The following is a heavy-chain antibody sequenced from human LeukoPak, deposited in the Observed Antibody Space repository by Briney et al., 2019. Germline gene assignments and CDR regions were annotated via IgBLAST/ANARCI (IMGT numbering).Heavy chain of an antibody. CDR2: INSDGSST. CDR1: GFTFSSYW. D-gene: IGHD6-13*01. J-gene: IGHJ4*02. V-gene: IGHV3-74*01. CDR3: ARRIAAAAAPYYFDY. Sequence: PGGSLRLSCAASGFTFSSYWMHWVRQAPGKGLLWVSRINSDGSSTSYADSGKGRFTISRDNAKNTLYLQMNSLRAEDTAVYYCARRIAAAAAPYYFDYWGQGTLVTVSS.